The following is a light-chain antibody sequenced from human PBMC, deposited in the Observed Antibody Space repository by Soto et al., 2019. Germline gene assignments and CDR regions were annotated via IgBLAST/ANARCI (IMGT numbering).Light chain of an antibody. CDR1: SSDVGGYNY. CDR2: DVS. J-gene: IGLJ1*01. Sequence: QSVLTRPASVSGSAGQSSTISCTGTSSDVGGYNYVSWYQQHPGKAPKLMIYDVSNRPSGFSNRFSGSKSGNTASLTISGLQAEDEADYYCSSYTSSSTVFGTGTKVTV. V-gene: IGLV2-14*01. CDR3: SSYTSSSTV.